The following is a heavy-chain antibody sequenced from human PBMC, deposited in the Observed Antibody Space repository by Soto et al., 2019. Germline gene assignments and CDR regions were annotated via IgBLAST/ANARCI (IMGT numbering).Heavy chain of an antibody. CDR2: INSDGIRT. CDR1: GFTLSSYW. CDR3: ARDLGNYDRYYFDY. Sequence: GGSLRLSCAASGFTLSSYWMHWVRQVPGKGLMWVSRINSDGIRTNYADSVKGRFTISRDNAKNTLYLQMNSLRAEDTAVYYCARDLGNYDRYYFDYRGQGTLVTVSS. V-gene: IGHV3-74*01. D-gene: IGHD1-7*01. J-gene: IGHJ4*02.